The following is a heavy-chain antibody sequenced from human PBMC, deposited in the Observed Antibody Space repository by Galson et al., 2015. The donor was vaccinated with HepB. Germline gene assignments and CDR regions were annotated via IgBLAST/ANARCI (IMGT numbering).Heavy chain of an antibody. J-gene: IGHJ5*02. Sequence: SVKVSCKASGYTFSNYGINWVRQAPGQGLEWMGWISAYNGNTNYAQEFQGRVTMTTDASTSTAYMELRSLISDDTAVYYCARDRLQWLVKYELDPWGQGTLVTVSS. CDR1: GYTFSNYG. CDR2: ISAYNGNT. CDR3: ARDRLQWLVKYELDP. V-gene: IGHV1-18*04. D-gene: IGHD6-19*01.